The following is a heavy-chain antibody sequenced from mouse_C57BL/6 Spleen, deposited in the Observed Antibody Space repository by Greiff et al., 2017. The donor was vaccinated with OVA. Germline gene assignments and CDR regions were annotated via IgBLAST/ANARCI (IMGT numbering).Heavy chain of an antibody. D-gene: IGHD1-1*01. CDR3: ARGYGSSYGYFDV. V-gene: IGHV1-7*01. CDR1: GYTFTSYW. CDR2: INPSSGYT. Sequence: QVQLKQSGAELAKPGASVKLSCKASGYTFTSYWMHWVKQRPGQGLEWIGYINPSSGYTNYNQKFKDKATLTADKSSSTAYMQLSSLTYEDSAVYYCARGYGSSYGYFDVWGTGTTVTVSS. J-gene: IGHJ1*03.